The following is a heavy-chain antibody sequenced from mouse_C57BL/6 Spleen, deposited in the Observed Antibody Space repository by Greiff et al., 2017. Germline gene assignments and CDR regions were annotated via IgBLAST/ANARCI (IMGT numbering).Heavy chain of an antibody. CDR1: GYTFTSYW. D-gene: IGHD2-2*01. Sequence: QVQLQQPGAELVKPGASVKLSCKASGYTFTSYWMHWVKQRPGRGLEWIGRIDPNCGGTKYTEKFKSKATLTVDKPSSTAYMLLSSLTAEDSAVYYCARAGYGYDGGAYWGQGTLVTVSA. V-gene: IGHV1-72*01. CDR3: ARAGYGYDGGAY. J-gene: IGHJ3*01. CDR2: IDPNCGGT.